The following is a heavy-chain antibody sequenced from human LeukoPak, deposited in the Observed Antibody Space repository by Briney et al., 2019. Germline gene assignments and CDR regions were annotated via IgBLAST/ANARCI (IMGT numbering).Heavy chain of an antibody. Sequence: ASVKVSCKASGGTFSSYAISWVRQAPGQGLEWMGGIIPIFGTANYAQKFQGRVTITADKSTSTAYMELSSLRSEDTAVYYCARARGGNTAMADFDYWGQGTLVTVSS. D-gene: IGHD5-18*01. CDR1: GGTFSSYA. J-gene: IGHJ4*02. V-gene: IGHV1-69*06. CDR2: IIPIFGTA. CDR3: ARARGGNTAMADFDY.